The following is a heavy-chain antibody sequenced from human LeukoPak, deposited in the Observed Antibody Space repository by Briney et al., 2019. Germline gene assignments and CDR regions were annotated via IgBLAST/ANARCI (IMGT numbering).Heavy chain of an antibody. J-gene: IGHJ6*02. CDR2: IYYSGST. CDR3: ARESVTKAPQIYYNGLDV. V-gene: IGHV4-61*01. CDR1: GGSVSSGSYY. Sequence: PSETLSLTCTVSGGSVSSGSYYWSWIRQPPGKGLEWIGYIYYSGSTNYNPSLKSRVTISVDTAKNQFSLKLRSVTAADTAVYYCARESVTKAPQIYYNGLDVWGQGATVTVSS. D-gene: IGHD4-11*01.